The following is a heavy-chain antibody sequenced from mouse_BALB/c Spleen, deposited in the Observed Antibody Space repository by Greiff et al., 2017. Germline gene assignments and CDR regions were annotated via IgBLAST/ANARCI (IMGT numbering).Heavy chain of an antibody. J-gene: IGHJ3*01. CDR2: IDPSDSYT. CDR1: GYTFTSYW. CDR3: ASLLWLRFPFAY. Sequence: QVQLQQPGAELVKPGASVKLSCKASGYTFTSYWMHWVKQRPGQGLEWIGEIDPSDSYTNYNQKFKGKATLTVDKSSSTAYMQLSSLTSEDSAVYYCASLLWLRFPFAYWGQGTLVTVSA. D-gene: IGHD1-2*01. V-gene: IGHV1-69*02.